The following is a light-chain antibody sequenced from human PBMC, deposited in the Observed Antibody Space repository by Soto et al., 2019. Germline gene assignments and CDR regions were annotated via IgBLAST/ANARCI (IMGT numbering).Light chain of an antibody. CDR2: GAS. Sequence: EIVMTQSPATLSVSPGERATLSCRASQYIGSNLAWYQQKPGQAPRLLIYGASTRATGLPARFSGSGSGTEFTLTISSLQSEDFAVYYCEQYNNWPITFGQGTRLEI. CDR3: EQYNNWPIT. V-gene: IGKV3-15*01. CDR1: QYIGSN. J-gene: IGKJ5*01.